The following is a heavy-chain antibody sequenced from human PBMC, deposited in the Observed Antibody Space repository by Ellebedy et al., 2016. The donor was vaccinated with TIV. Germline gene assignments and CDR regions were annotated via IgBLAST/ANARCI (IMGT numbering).Heavy chain of an antibody. Sequence: SETLSLTXTVSGGSISSGSYYWSWIRQPAGKGLEWIGRIYTSGSTNYNPSLKSRVTMSVDTSKNQFSLKLSSVTAADTAVYYCARASKTRLYYYFDYWGQGTLVTVSS. D-gene: IGHD2-8*01. J-gene: IGHJ4*02. CDR2: IYTSGST. CDR1: GGSISSGSYY. V-gene: IGHV4-61*02. CDR3: ARASKTRLYYYFDY.